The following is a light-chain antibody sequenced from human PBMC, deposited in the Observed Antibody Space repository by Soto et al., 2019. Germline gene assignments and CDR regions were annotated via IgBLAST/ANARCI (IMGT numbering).Light chain of an antibody. J-gene: IGKJ5*01. CDR1: QSVSSSY. CDR2: GAS. Sequence: IVLTQSPATLSLSPGERATLSCRASQSVSSSYLAWYQQKPGQAPRLLIYGASNRATGIPDRFSGSGSGTDFTLTISRLEPEDFAVFYCQQHGGSPPFTFGQGTRLEIK. V-gene: IGKV3-20*01. CDR3: QQHGGSPPFT.